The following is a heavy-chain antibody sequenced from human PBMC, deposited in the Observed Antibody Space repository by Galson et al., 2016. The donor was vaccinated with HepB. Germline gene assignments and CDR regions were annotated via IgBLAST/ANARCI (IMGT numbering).Heavy chain of an antibody. V-gene: IGHV3-23*01. CDR2: ILRSGSST. J-gene: IGHJ4*02. CDR3: AKMSGWELGDYFFDY. Sequence: SLRLSCAASGSNYGMHWVRQAPGKGLEWVSTILRSGSSTYNADSVKGRFTISRDNSRSTLSLQMNSLRAEDTAVYYCAKMSGWELGDYFFDYWGQGTLVTVSS. CDR1: GSNYG. D-gene: IGHD1-26*01.